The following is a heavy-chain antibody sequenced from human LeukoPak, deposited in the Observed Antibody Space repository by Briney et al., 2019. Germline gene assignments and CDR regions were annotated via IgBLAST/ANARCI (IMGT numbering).Heavy chain of an antibody. Sequence: KPSQTLSLTCTVSGGSISSGDYYWSWIRQPPGKGLEWIGYIYYSGSTYYNPSLKSRVTISVDTSKNQFSLKLSSVTAADTAVYYCARDLGPFSSSSPGYFDYWGQGTLVTVSS. V-gene: IGHV4-30-4*08. CDR1: GGSISSGDYY. D-gene: IGHD6-6*01. CDR3: ARDLGPFSSSSPGYFDY. CDR2: IYYSGST. J-gene: IGHJ4*02.